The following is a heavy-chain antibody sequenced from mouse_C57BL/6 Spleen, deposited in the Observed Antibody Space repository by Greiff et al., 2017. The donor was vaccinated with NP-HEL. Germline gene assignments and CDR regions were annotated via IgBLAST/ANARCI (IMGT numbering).Heavy chain of an antibody. Sequence: VQLQQPGAELVMPGASVKLSCKASGYTFTSYWMHWVKQRPGQGLEWIGEIDPSDSYTNYNQKFKGKSTLTVDKSSSTAYMQLSSLTSEDSAVYYCARGSSGRAWFAYWGQGTLVTVSA. J-gene: IGHJ3*01. CDR1: GYTFTSYW. D-gene: IGHD3-2*02. V-gene: IGHV1-69*01. CDR2: IDPSDSYT. CDR3: ARGSSGRAWFAY.